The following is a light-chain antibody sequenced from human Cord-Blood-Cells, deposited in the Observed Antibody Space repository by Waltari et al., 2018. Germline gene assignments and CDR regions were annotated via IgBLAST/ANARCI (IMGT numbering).Light chain of an antibody. V-gene: IGLV2-8*01. Sequence: QSALPQPPSASGSPGQSVTISCTGTSSDVGGYHHVSWYQQTPGKAPKLMIYEVSKRPSGVPDRFSGSKSGNTASLTVSGLQAEDEADYYCSSYAGSNNLVFGGGTKLTVL. CDR3: SSYAGSNNLV. CDR2: EVS. CDR1: SSDVGGYHH. J-gene: IGLJ2*01.